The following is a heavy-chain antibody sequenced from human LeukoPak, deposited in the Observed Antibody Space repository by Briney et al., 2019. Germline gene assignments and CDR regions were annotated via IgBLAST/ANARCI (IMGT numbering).Heavy chain of an antibody. Sequence: AGGSLRLSCAASGFTFSSYAMSWVRQASGKGLEWVSAISGSGGSTYYADSVKGRFTISRDNSKNTLYLQMNSLRAEDTAVYYCAKDSYLAYCGGDCYPYYFDYWGQGTLVTVSS. J-gene: IGHJ4*02. CDR1: GFTFSSYA. V-gene: IGHV3-23*01. CDR2: ISGSGGST. D-gene: IGHD2-21*01. CDR3: AKDSYLAYCGGDCYPYYFDY.